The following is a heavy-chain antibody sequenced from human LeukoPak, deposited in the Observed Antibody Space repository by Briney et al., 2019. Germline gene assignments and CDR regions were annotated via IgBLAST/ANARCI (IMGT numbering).Heavy chain of an antibody. CDR1: GYRFNSYW. CDR2: IYLGDSQT. V-gene: IGHV5-51*01. CDR3: AREKMTTFTADAFDI. D-gene: IGHD5-24*01. J-gene: IGHJ3*02. Sequence: GESQKISCKGSGYRFNSYWIAWVRQTPGKGLEWMGSIYLGDSQTRYSPSFQGQVTISVDKSINTASLQWSSLKASDTAMYYCAREKMTTFTADAFDIWGQGTMVPVSS.